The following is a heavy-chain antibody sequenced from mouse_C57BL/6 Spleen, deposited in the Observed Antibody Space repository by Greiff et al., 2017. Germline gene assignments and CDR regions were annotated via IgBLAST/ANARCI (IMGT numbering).Heavy chain of an antibody. J-gene: IGHJ2*01. Sequence: MLVESGGGLVKPGGSLKLSCPASGFTFSSYAMSWVRQTPEKRLEWVATISDGGSYTYYPDNVKGRFTISTDNAKNNLYLQMSHLKSEDTAMYYCARDEYSSNYYFDYWGQGTTLTVSS. CDR1: GFTFSSYA. CDR3: ARDEYSSNYYFDY. D-gene: IGHD2-5*01. V-gene: IGHV5-4*03. CDR2: ISDGGSYT.